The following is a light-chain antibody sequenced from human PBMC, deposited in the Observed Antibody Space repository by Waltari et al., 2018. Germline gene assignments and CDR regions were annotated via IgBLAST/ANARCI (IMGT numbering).Light chain of an antibody. J-gene: IGKJ3*01. CDR2: KVS. V-gene: IGKV2-30*02. CDR1: QNLVHSDGNTY. CDR3: GQGTHWPFT. Sequence: DVVMTQSPLSLSITPGQSASISCRSSQNLVHSDGNTYLTWYQKKPGQPPRLLIYKVSNRDSGVPDRFSGSGAGTYFTLQISRVEAEDVGVYYCGQGTHWPFTFGPGTKLDIK.